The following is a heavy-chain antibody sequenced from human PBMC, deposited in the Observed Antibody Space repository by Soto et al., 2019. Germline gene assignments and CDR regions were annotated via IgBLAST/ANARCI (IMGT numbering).Heavy chain of an antibody. CDR3: APGYCSGGSCPDGT. Sequence: GGSLRLSCAASGFTFSSYSMNWVRQAPGKGLEWVSSISSSSSYIYYADSVKGRFTISRDNAKNSLYLQMNSLRAEDTAVYYCAPGYCSGGSCPDGTWGQGTLVTVSS. J-gene: IGHJ5*02. CDR2: ISSSSSYI. V-gene: IGHV3-21*01. CDR1: GFTFSSYS. D-gene: IGHD2-15*01.